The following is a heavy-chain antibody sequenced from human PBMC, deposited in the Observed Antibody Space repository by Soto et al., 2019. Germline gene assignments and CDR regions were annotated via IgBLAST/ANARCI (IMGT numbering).Heavy chain of an antibody. Sequence: KTSETLSLTCTVSGGSISSGGYYWSWIRQHPGKGLEWIGYIYYSGSTYYNPSLKSRVTISVDTSKNQFSLKLSSVTAADTAVYYCARDLEPSGAGYFDYWGQGTLVTVSS. CDR1: GGSISSGGYY. J-gene: IGHJ4*02. D-gene: IGHD3-10*01. CDR2: IYYSGST. V-gene: IGHV4-31*03. CDR3: ARDLEPSGAGYFDY.